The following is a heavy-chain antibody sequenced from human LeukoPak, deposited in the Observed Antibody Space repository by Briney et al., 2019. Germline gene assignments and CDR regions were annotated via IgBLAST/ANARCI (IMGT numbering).Heavy chain of an antibody. CDR1: GFTFSNYN. V-gene: IGHV3-21*01. J-gene: IGHJ4*02. CDR2: ISSSSYI. D-gene: IGHD6-13*01. Sequence: GGSLRLSCAASGFTFSNYNMNWVRQAPGKGLEWVSSISSSSYIYNADSVRGRFTISRDNAKNSLYLQMNSLRAEDTAVYFCARERSSWYYLDYWGQGMLVTVSS. CDR3: ARERSSWYYLDY.